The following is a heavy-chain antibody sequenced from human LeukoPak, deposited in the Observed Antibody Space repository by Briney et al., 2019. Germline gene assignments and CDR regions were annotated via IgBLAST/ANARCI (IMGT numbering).Heavy chain of an antibody. J-gene: IGHJ4*02. D-gene: IGHD2-15*01. Sequence: GGSLRLSCVASGFNFRGYAMYWVRQAPGKGLEWVSSISADSRTYDADSMEGRFTISRDNSKNTLYLQMTSLRAEDTALYYCAKGSDITPNVLTDYWGQGTLVTVSP. CDR2: ISADSRT. CDR1: GFNFRGYA. V-gene: IGHV3-23*01. CDR3: AKGSDITPNVLTDY.